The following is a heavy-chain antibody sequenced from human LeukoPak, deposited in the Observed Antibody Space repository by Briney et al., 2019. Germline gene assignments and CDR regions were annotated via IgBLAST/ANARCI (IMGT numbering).Heavy chain of an antibody. CDR1: GGSVSSGGYF. CDR3: AREVTRYDFWSGYYVGWFDP. CDR2: IYSSGST. Sequence: SETLSLTCTVSGGSVSSGGYFWGWIRQHPGKGLEWIGYIYSSGSTYYNPSLKSRVTISVDTSKNQFSLKVSSVTAADTAVYYCAREVTRYDFWSGYYVGWFDPWGQGTLVTVSS. V-gene: IGHV4-31*03. J-gene: IGHJ5*02. D-gene: IGHD3-3*01.